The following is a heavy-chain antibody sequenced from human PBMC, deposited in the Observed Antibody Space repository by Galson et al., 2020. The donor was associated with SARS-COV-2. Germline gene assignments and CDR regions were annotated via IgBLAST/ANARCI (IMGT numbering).Heavy chain of an antibody. CDR2: ISYDGSNK. D-gene: IGHD3-10*01. Sequence: GESLKISCAASGFTFSSYGMHWVRQAPGKGLEWVAVISYDGSNKYYADSVKGQFTISRDNSKNTLYLQMNSLRAEDTAVYYCAKGVLVLLWFGELDYWGQGTLVTVSS. J-gene: IGHJ4*02. CDR3: AKGVLVLLWFGELDY. CDR1: GFTFSSYG. V-gene: IGHV3-30*18.